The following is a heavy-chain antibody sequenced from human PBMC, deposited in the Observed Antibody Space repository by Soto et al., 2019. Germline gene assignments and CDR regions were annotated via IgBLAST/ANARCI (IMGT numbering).Heavy chain of an antibody. D-gene: IGHD5-18*01. V-gene: IGHV3-23*01. CDR1: GFTFSSYA. CDR3: AKIPPGYSYGYFYFDY. J-gene: IGHJ4*02. Sequence: GGSLRLSCAASGFTFSSYAMSWVRPAPGKGLERVSAISGSGGSTYYADSVKGRFTISRDNSKNTLYLQMNSLRAEDTAVYYCAKIPPGYSYGYFYFDYWGQGTLVTVSS. CDR2: ISGSGGST.